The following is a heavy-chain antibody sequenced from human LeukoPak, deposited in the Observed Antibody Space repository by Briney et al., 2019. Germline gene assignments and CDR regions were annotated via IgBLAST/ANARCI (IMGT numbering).Heavy chain of an antibody. CDR2: ISSSGSTI. Sequence: GGSLRLSCAASGFTFSDYYMSWIRQAPGKGLEWVSYISSSGSTIYYADSVKGRFTISRDNAKNLLYLQMNSLRAEDTAVYYCARLEYYYDSSGYDYWGQGTLVTVSS. CDR1: GFTFSDYY. V-gene: IGHV3-11*01. D-gene: IGHD3-22*01. J-gene: IGHJ4*02. CDR3: ARLEYYYDSSGYDY.